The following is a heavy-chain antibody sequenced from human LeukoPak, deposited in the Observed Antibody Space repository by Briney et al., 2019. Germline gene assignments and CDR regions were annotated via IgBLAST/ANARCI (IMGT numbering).Heavy chain of an antibody. CDR3: AREVYGIGSSSWLDNWFDP. CDR1: GGSISSHY. CDR2: IYYSGST. J-gene: IGHJ5*02. V-gene: IGHV4-59*11. Sequence: SETLSLTCTVSGGSISSHYWSWIRQPPGKGLEWIGYIYYSGSTNYNPSLKSRVTISVDTSKNQFSLKLSSVTAADTAVYYCAREVYGIGSSSWLDNWFDPWGQGTLVTVSS. D-gene: IGHD6-13*01.